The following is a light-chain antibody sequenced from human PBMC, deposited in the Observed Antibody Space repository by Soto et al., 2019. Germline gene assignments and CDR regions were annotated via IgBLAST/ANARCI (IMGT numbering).Light chain of an antibody. CDR1: SSDVGGYNY. CDR2: EVS. Sequence: QSVLTQPASVSGSPGQSIIISCTGTSSDVGGYNYVSWYQHHPGRAPKLMIYEVSNRPSGVSHRFSGTKSGNTASLTISGLQAEDEADYYCSSYTSSTTLVFGGGTKLTGL. CDR3: SSYTSSTTLV. V-gene: IGLV2-14*01. J-gene: IGLJ2*01.